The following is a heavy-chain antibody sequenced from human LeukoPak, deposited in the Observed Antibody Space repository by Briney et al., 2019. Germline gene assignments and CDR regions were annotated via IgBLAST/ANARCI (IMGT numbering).Heavy chain of an antibody. CDR1: GFTFSTYG. V-gene: IGHV3-33*03. J-gene: IGHJ6*02. D-gene: IGHD4-23*01. CDR2: IRSDGSSE. Sequence: PGGSLRLSCVASGFTFSTYGTHWVRQAPGKGLEWVAVIRSDGSSEYYADSVKGRFTISRDNAKNSLYLQMNSLRAEDTAVYYCATDYAGNSLWYYYGLGVWGQGTTVTVSS. CDR3: ATDYAGNSLWYYYGLGV.